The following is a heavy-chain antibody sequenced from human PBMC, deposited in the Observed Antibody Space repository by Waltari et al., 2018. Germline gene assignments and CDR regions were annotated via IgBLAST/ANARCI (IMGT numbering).Heavy chain of an antibody. CDR2: ISSSSSTI. CDR1: GFTFSSYS. J-gene: IGHJ5*02. Sequence: EVQLVESGGGLVQPGASLRLSCAASGFTFSSYSMNWVRQARGKGLEWFSYISSSSSTIYYADSVKGRFTISRDNAKNSLYLQMNSLRAEDTAVYYCARNWAFDPWGQGTLVTVSS. CDR3: ARNWAFDP. V-gene: IGHV3-48*01. D-gene: IGHD7-27*01.